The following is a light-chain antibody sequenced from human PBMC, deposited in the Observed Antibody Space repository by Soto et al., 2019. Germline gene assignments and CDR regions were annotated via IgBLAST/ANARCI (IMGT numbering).Light chain of an antibody. J-gene: IGKJ3*01. CDR1: QNIHDK. V-gene: IGKV3-15*01. CDR2: DAS. Sequence: EIVMTQSPATLSVSPGERVSLSCRASQNIHDKLAWYQQKPGQTPRLLIYDASTRATGISGSFSGSGSGTEFTLTISSLQSEDFAVYYCQQYGSSPPFTFGPGTKVDIK. CDR3: QQYGSSPPFT.